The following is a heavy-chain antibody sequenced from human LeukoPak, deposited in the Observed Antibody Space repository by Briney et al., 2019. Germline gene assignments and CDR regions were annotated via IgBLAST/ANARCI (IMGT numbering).Heavy chain of an antibody. D-gene: IGHD3-3*01. J-gene: IGHJ6*02. CDR3: ARDPYYDFWSGSGHYGMDV. V-gene: IGHV4-59*01. Sequence: SETLSLTCTVSGGSISSYYWSWIRQPPGKGLEWIGYIYYSGSTNYNPSLKSRVTISVDTSKNQFSLKLSSVTAADTAVYYCARDPYYDFWSGSGHYGMDVWGQGTPVTVSS. CDR2: IYYSGST. CDR1: GGSISSYY.